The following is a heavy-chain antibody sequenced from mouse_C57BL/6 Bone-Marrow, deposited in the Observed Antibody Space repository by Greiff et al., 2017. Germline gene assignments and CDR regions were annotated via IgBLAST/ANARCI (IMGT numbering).Heavy chain of an antibody. CDR2: IHPNSGST. Sequence: QVQLQQPGAELVKPGASVKLSCKASGYTFTSYWMHWVKQRPGQGLEWIGMIHPNSGSTNYNEKFKSKATLTVDKSSSTAYMQLSSLTSEDSAVYYCARWYYSSSAAGFAYWGQGTLVTVSA. V-gene: IGHV1-64*01. CDR3: ARWYYSSSAAGFAY. CDR1: GYTFTSYW. D-gene: IGHD1-1*01. J-gene: IGHJ3*01.